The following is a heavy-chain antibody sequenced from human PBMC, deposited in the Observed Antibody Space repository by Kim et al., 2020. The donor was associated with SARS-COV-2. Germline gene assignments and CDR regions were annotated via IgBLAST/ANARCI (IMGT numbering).Heavy chain of an antibody. V-gene: IGHV3-23*01. D-gene: IGHD3-10*01. Sequence: GGSLRLSCGASGFTFRTDAMSWVRQAPGKGLEWVSSLSGTGATIYYADSVKGRVTISRDNSKKTLYLQMNSMRAEGTAVSYCAKGGLRGPDTWGQGTLVTVSS. CDR3: AKGGLRGPDT. CDR1: GFTFRTDA. CDR2: LSGTGATI. J-gene: IGHJ5*02.